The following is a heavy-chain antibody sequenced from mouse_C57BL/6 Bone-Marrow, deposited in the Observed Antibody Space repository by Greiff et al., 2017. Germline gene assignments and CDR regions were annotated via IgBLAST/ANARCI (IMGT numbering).Heavy chain of an antibody. Sequence: VQLQQPGAELVRPGSSVKLSCKASGYTFTSYWMHWVKQRPIQGLEWIGNIDPSDSETHYNQKFKDKATLTVDKSSSTAYMQLSSLTSEDSAVYYCARGGRNYVYFDYWGQGTTLTVSS. CDR2: IDPSDSET. CDR3: ARGGRNYVYFDY. D-gene: IGHD1-1*01. CDR1: GYTFTSYW. V-gene: IGHV1-52*01. J-gene: IGHJ2*01.